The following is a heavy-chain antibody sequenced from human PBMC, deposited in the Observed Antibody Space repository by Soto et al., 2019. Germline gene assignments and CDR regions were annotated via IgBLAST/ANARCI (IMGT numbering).Heavy chain of an antibody. CDR1: GYTFTSYG. CDR2: ISAYNGNT. V-gene: IGHV1-18*01. J-gene: IGHJ6*03. Sequence: QVQLVQSGAEVKKPGASVKVSCKASGYTFTSYGISWVRQAHGQGLEWMGWISAYNGNTNYAQKLQGRVTMTTDTSTSTAYMELSSLRSDDTAVYYCARGKGATVTTSYYYYYMDVWGKGTTVTVSS. D-gene: IGHD4-17*01. CDR3: ARGKGATVTTSYYYYYMDV.